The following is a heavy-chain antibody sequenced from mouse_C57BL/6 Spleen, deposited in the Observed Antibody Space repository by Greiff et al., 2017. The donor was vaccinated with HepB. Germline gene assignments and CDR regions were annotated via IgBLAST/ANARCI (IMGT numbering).Heavy chain of an antibody. V-gene: IGHV2-2*01. Sequence: QVQLQQSGPGLVQPSQSLSITCTVSGFSLTSYGVHWVRQSPGKGLEWLGVIWSGGSTDYNAAFISRLSISKDNSKSQVFFKMNSLHADDTAIYYCALSGYYAFDYWGHGTTLTVSS. D-gene: IGHD2-3*01. J-gene: IGHJ2*01. CDR2: IWSGGST. CDR1: GFSLTSYG. CDR3: ALSGYYAFDY.